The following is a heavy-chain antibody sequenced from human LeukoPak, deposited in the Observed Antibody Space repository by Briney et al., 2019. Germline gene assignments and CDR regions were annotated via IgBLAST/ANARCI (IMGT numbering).Heavy chain of an antibody. V-gene: IGHV3-23*01. Sequence: GASVKVSCKASGYTFTSYAISWVRQAPGKGLEWVSAISGSGGSTYYADSVKGRFTISRDNSKNTLYLQMNSLRAEDTAVYYCAKDRHYYDSSGYDFDYWGQGTLVTVSS. CDR3: AKDRHYYDSSGYDFDY. D-gene: IGHD3-22*01. CDR2: ISGSGGST. J-gene: IGHJ4*02. CDR1: GYTFTSYA.